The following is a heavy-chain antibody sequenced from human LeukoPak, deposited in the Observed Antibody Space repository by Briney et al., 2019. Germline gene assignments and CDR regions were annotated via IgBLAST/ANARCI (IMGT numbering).Heavy chain of an antibody. Sequence: GGSLRLSCAASGLTFSSYWMSWVRQAPGKGLEWVANIKQDGSEKYYVDSVKGRFTISRDNAKNSLYLQMNSLRAEDTAVYYCARDDVYYFDYWGQGTLVTVSS. CDR1: GLTFSSYW. CDR3: ARDDVYYFDY. V-gene: IGHV3-7*01. J-gene: IGHJ4*02. CDR2: IKQDGSEK.